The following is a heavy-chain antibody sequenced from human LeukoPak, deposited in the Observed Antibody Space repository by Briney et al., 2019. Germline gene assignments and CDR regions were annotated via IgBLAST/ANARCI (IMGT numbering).Heavy chain of an antibody. J-gene: IGHJ2*01. D-gene: IGHD1-7*01. CDR2: IYYSGST. V-gene: IGHV4-59*01. Sequence: SETLSLTCTVSGGSISSYYWSWIRQPPGKGLEWIGYIYYSGSTNYYPSLKSRVTISVDTSKNQFSLKLSSVTAADTAVYYCARFTNWNYQRYWYFDLWGRGTLVTVSS. CDR3: ARFTNWNYQRYWYFDL. CDR1: GGSISSYY.